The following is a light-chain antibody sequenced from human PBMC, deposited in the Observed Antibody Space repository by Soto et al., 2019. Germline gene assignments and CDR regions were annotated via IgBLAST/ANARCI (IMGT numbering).Light chain of an antibody. J-gene: IGLJ1*01. CDR2: GNS. CDR3: QSYDSSQSSYV. V-gene: IGLV1-40*01. Sequence: HSVLTQPLSVSGAPGQRVTISCTGSSSNIGAGYDVHWYQQLPGTAPKLLIYGNSNRPSGVPDRFSGSKSGTSASLAITGLQAEDEADYYCQSYDSSQSSYVFGTGTKVTVL. CDR1: SSNIGAGYD.